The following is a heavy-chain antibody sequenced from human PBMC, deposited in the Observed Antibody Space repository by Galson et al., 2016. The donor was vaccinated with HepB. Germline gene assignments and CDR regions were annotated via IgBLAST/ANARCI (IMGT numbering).Heavy chain of an antibody. CDR2: ISAYNGNT. CDR1: GYTFTTYG. J-gene: IGHJ6*02. Sequence: SVKVSCKASGYTFTTYGISWVRQAPGQGLEWMGWISAYNGNTNYAQKLQGRVTMTIDTSTSTAYMELRSLRSDDTAVYYCARDPRKIRYQLLEIYYYYYAMDGWGQGTTVTVSS. D-gene: IGHD2-2*01. V-gene: IGHV1-18*01. CDR3: ARDPRKIRYQLLEIYYYYYAMDG.